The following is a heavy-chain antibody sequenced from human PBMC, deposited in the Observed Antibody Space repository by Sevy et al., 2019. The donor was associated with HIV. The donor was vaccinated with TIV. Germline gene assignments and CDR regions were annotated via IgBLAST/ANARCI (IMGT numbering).Heavy chain of an antibody. CDR2: INGDGSRT. CDR1: GFTFSSYW. CDR3: AKDVYHDNSLFDY. D-gene: IGHD3-22*01. Sequence: GGYLRLSCAASGFTFSSYWMHWVRQGPGRGLVWVSRINGDGSRTDYADSVKGRFTISRDNAKNTLYLQMNSLRAEDTAMYYCAKDVYHDNSLFDYWGQGITVFVSS. J-gene: IGHJ4*02. V-gene: IGHV3-74*01.